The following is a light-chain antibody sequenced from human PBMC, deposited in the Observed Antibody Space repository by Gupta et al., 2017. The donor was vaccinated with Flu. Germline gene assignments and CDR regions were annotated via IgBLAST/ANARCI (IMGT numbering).Light chain of an antibody. CDR1: QSLGYSDGNTY. J-gene: IGKJ4*01. Sequence: MTQTPLSLPVTLGQPASISCRSSQSLGYSDGNTYLSWLQQRPGQPPRLLIYKISNRFCGVPDRISGSGAGTDFTLKSSRGEAEDVGVYYGMQDKHLISFGGGTKVEIK. CDR2: KIS. V-gene: IGKV2-24*01. CDR3: MQDKHLIS.